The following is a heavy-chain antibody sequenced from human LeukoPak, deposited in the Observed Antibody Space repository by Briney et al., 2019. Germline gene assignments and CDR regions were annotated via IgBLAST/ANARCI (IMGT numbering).Heavy chain of an antibody. J-gene: IGHJ4*02. CDR3: ARGSKDYDFWSGYYRIDY. CDR1: GYSISSGYY. CDR2: IYHSGST. D-gene: IGHD3-3*01. V-gene: IGHV4-38-2*02. Sequence: SETLSLACTVSGYSISSGYYWGWIRQPPGKGLEWIGSIYHSGSTYYNPSLKSRVTISVDTSKNQFSLKLSSVTAADTAVYYCARGSKDYDFWSGYYRIDYWGQGTLVTVSS.